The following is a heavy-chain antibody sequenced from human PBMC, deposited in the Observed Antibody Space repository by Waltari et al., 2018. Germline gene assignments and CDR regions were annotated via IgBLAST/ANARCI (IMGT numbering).Heavy chain of an antibody. D-gene: IGHD1-1*01. V-gene: IGHV4-61*01. CDR2: VSNSGDT. CDR3: ARGSDAYKTAY. Sequence: QVQLQESGAGLLKPSETLSLTCTVSGGSVTSASDYWSWIRQPPGKGLEWIGYVSNSGDTNYKPSLRGRVTISLDTSRNQFSLKGSSVTAADTAMYYCARGSDAYKTAYWGQGTLVTVSS. J-gene: IGHJ4*02. CDR1: GGSVTSASDY.